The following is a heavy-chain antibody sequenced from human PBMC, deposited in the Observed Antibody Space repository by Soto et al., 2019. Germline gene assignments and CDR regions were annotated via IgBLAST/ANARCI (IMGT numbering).Heavy chain of an antibody. J-gene: IGHJ3*02. CDR2: INAADGNT. D-gene: IGHD3-3*01. V-gene: IGHV1-3*01. CDR3: ARGFFPHDAFDI. CDR1: GYTFTSYA. Sequence: ASVKVSCKASGYTFTSYAMHWVRQAPGQRLEWMGWINAADGNTEYSQKFQGRVTLTRDTSASAAYMELSSLRSEDTAVYYCARGFFPHDAFDIWGQGTMVTVS.